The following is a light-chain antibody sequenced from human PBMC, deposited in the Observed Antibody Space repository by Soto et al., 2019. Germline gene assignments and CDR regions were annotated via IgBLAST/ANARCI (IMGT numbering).Light chain of an antibody. CDR1: QSISSW. V-gene: IGKV1-5*03. CDR2: KAS. J-gene: IGKJ1*01. CDR3: QQYTSYPLT. Sequence: IWMTQSPNTLSASVGDRVTITCRASQSISSWLAWYQQKPGKAPKLLIYKASSLESGVPSTFSGSGSGTEFTLTISSLQPDDSATYYCQQYTSYPLTFGQGTKVDI.